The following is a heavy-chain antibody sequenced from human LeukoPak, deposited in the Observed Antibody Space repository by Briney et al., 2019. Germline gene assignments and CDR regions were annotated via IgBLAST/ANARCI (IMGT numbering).Heavy chain of an antibody. J-gene: IGHJ4*02. Sequence: GGSLRLSCAASGFTFSTFAMIWVRQPPGKGLEWVSSIFPSGGEIHYADSVRGRFTISRDNSKSTLSLQMNSLRAGDTAVYYCAKAMGATLFDYWGQGTLVTVSS. D-gene: IGHD1-26*01. V-gene: IGHV3-23*01. CDR3: AKAMGATLFDY. CDR1: GFTFSTFA. CDR2: IFPSGGEI.